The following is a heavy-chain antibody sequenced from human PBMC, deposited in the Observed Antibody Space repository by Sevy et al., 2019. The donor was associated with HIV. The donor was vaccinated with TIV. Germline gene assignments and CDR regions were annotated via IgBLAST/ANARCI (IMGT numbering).Heavy chain of an antibody. CDR1: GDSISSYF. D-gene: IGHD2-15*01. V-gene: IGHV4-59*01. CDR3: ARDSGVVGRALVY. CDR2: IYYSGRS. Sequence: SETLSLTCNVSGDSISSYFWSWFRQPPGKGLEWIGYIYYSGRSEYNPSLRSRVTISIDTSKKYLSMKLTSVIAADTAVYYWARDSGVVGRALVYWGQGTLVTVSS. J-gene: IGHJ4*02.